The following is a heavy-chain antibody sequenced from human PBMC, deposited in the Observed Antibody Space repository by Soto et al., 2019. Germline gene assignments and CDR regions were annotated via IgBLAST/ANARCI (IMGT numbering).Heavy chain of an antibody. V-gene: IGHV3-48*02. CDR2: ITNTGGTI. Sequence: EVQVVESGGGLVQPGGSLRLSCAGSGFTFSTYNMDWVRQAPGKGLEWVSYITNTGGTIYYADSVRGRFTISRDNAKNTLFLQMNSLRDDDKAVYYCARDGNRGFDMDVWGQGTTVTVSS. CDR1: GFTFSTYN. CDR3: ARDGNRGFDMDV. J-gene: IGHJ6*02.